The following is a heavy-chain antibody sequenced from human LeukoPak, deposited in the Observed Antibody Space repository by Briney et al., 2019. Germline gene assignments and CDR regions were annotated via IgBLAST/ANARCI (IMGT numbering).Heavy chain of an antibody. CDR2: IYHSGTT. Sequence: SETLSLTCAVSGGSISSGGYSWSWIRQPPGKGLEWIGYIYHSGTTYYTPSLKSRLTISVDRSKNQFSLKLSSVTAADTAVYYCARAFYYGSGSINWFDPWGQGTLVTVSS. D-gene: IGHD3-10*01. CDR3: ARAFYYGSGSINWFDP. V-gene: IGHV4-30-2*01. CDR1: GGSISSGGYS. J-gene: IGHJ5*02.